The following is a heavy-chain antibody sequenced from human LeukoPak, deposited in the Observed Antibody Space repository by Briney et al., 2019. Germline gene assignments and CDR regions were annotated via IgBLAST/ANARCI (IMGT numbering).Heavy chain of an antibody. J-gene: IGHJ4*02. Sequence: ASVKVSCTASGYTFTSYYIHWVRQAPGQGLEWMGIINPAGGSTTYAQKFQGSRLTLTRDTSTSTVYMELSSLRSEDTAVYYCARGRGVHDSHTYDYFDYWGQGSLGPVSS. CDR1: GYTFTSYY. D-gene: IGHD3-22*01. CDR2: INPAGGST. V-gene: IGHV1-46*01. CDR3: ARGRGVHDSHTYDYFDY.